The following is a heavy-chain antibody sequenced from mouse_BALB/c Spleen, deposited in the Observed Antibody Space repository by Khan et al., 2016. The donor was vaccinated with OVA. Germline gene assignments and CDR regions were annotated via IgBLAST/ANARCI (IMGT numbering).Heavy chain of an antibody. D-gene: IGHD1-2*01. CDR1: GYTFTDYY. Sequence: QVQLQQSGAELARPGASVKLSCKASGYTFTDYYINWVKQRTGQGLEWIGEISPGSGDTYYNEKFKGKATLTAAKSSTSAYRLLSSLTSEASAVYFCARRNYFGYTFAYWGQGTLVTVSA. J-gene: IGHJ3*01. CDR2: ISPGSGDT. CDR3: ARRNYFGYTFAY. V-gene: IGHV1-77*01.